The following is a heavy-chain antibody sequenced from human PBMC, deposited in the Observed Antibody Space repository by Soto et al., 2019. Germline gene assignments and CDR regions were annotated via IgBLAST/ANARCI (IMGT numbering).Heavy chain of an antibody. CDR2: ISASGAAT. CDR1: GFTFSSYA. V-gene: IGHV3-23*01. CDR3: AKDQYSSGWEHAY. D-gene: IGHD6-19*01. J-gene: IGHJ4*02. Sequence: PGGSLRLSCASSGFTFSSYAMSWVRQAPGKGLEWVSAISASGAATYYADSVKGRFTLSRDNSKSTLYLQMNSLRAEDTALYYCAKDQYSSGWEHAYWGQGTLVTVSS.